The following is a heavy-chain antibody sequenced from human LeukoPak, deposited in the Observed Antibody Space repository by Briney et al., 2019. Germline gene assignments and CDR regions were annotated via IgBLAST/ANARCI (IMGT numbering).Heavy chain of an antibody. Sequence: GGSLSLSCAVSRLIFSSYAMQWVRQAPGKGLEWVAVISYDGSNKYYADSVKGRFTISRDNSKNTLYLQMNSLRAEDTALYYCAKGYTDFDFWGQGTLVTVSS. CDR3: AKGYTDFDF. CDR2: ISYDGSNK. D-gene: IGHD3-16*02. J-gene: IGHJ4*02. CDR1: RLIFSSYA. V-gene: IGHV3-30-3*01.